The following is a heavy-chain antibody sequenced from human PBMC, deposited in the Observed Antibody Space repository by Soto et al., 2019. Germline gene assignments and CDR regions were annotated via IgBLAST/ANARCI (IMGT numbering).Heavy chain of an antibody. CDR1: GGSITSGDYY. V-gene: IGHV4-31*03. D-gene: IGHD4-17*01. Sequence: SETLSLTCTVSGGSITSGDYYWGWIRQRPGKGLQWIGYIYFSGSTYYHPSLKSRVTISLDTSKNQFSLNLRSVTAADTAVYYCTRDSSGDYGWFDSWGQGTVVTVSS. CDR2: IYFSGST. CDR3: TRDSSGDYGWFDS. J-gene: IGHJ5*01.